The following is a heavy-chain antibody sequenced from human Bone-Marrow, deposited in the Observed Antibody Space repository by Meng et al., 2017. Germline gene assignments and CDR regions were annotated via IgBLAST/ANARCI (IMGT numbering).Heavy chain of an antibody. CDR2: IKQDGSEK. CDR1: GFTVSSNY. Sequence: GESLKISCAASGFTVSSNYMSWVRQAPGKGLEWVANIKQDGSEKYYVDSVKGRFTISRDNAKNSLYLQMNSLRAEDTAVYYCAREEYYYDSSGRGYAFDIWGQGTMVTVSS. CDR3: AREEYYYDSSGRGYAFDI. J-gene: IGHJ3*02. V-gene: IGHV3-7*01. D-gene: IGHD3-22*01.